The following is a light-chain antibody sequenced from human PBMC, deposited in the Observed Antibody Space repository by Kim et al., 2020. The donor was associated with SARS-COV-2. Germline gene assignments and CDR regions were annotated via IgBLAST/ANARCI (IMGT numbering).Light chain of an antibody. Sequence: IQMTPSPSSLSASVGDRVSITCRASQSISSYLNWYQQKPGKAPELLIHGASNLQSGVPSTFSGSGYGTDFTLTISSLQLEDFATYCWQQTFVGWTFGQGTKVDIK. CDR3: QQTFVGWT. CDR1: QSISSY. V-gene: IGKV1-39*01. J-gene: IGKJ1*01. CDR2: GAS.